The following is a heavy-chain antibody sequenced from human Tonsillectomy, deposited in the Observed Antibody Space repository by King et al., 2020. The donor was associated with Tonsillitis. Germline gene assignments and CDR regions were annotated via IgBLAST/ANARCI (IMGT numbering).Heavy chain of an antibody. Sequence: HVQLQESGPGLVKPSQTLSLTCTVSGGSISSGSYHWRWVRQPAGKGLECIGRISTSGSTNYNPSLKSRVTISGDTSKNQFSLKLNSVTAADTAVYYCARATYGSGWYFDCWGQGTLVTVSS. CDR2: ISTSGST. CDR3: ARATYGSGWYFDC. J-gene: IGHJ4*02. V-gene: IGHV4-61*02. D-gene: IGHD6-19*01. CDR1: GGSISSGSYH.